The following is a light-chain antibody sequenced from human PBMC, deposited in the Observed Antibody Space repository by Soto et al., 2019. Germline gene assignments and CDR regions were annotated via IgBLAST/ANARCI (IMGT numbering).Light chain of an antibody. Sequence: QSVLTQPASVSGSPGQSITISCTGTSSDVGGYNYVSWYQQHPGKAPKLMIYEVSKRPSGVPDRFSGSKSGNTASLTVSGLQAEDGADYYCSSYAGSSVVFGGGTKLTVL. CDR3: SSYAGSSVV. J-gene: IGLJ2*01. CDR2: EVS. V-gene: IGLV2-8*01. CDR1: SSDVGGYNY.